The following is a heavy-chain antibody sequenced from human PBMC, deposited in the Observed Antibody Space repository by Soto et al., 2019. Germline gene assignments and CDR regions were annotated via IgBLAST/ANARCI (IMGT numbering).Heavy chain of an antibody. D-gene: IGHD3-22*01. Sequence: QLQLPESGSGLVKPSQTLSLTCAVSGGSISSGGYSWSWIRQPPGKGLEWIGYIYHSGSIYYKLSLKRRVTISVDRSKNPFSLKLSSVTAADTAVYYCARGGYYYDSSGYYDYWGQGTLVTVSS. CDR1: GGSISSGGYS. J-gene: IGHJ4*02. CDR3: ARGGYYYDSSGYYDY. CDR2: IYHSGSI. V-gene: IGHV4-30-2*01.